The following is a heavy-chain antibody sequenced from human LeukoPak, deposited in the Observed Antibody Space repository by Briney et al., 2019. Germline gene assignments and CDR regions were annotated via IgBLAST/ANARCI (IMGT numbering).Heavy chain of an antibody. J-gene: IGHJ4*02. CDR2: SNPGGT. CDR3: ARHDFDWSPQLVY. D-gene: IGHD3-9*01. V-gene: IGHV1-2*02. Sequence: ASVKVSCKASGYTFTGYYIQWVRQAPGQGLEWMGWSNPGGTNYAQKFQGRVTMTRDSSVSTAYMELSSLRSDDTAVYYCARHDFDWSPQLVYWGQGTLVTVSS. CDR1: GYTFTGYY.